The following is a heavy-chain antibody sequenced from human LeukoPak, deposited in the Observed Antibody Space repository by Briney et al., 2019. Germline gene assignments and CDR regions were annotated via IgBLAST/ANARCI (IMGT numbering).Heavy chain of an antibody. Sequence: KPSETLSLTCSVSGGSISSYYWSWIRQPPGKGLEWIGNIYYSGSTNYNPSLKSRVTISLDTTKSQFSLQLSSVTAADTAVYYCARGGSYYGYGGRGPLVPVSS. J-gene: IGHJ4*02. CDR3: ARGGSYYGY. D-gene: IGHD1-26*01. CDR1: GGSISSYY. V-gene: IGHV4-59*08. CDR2: IYYSGST.